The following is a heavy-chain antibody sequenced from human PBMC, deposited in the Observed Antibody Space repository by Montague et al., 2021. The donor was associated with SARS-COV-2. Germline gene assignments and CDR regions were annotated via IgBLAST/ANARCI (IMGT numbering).Heavy chain of an antibody. V-gene: IGHV4-39*07. CDR1: GGSLISSSYY. CDR3: ASTDVLVGPMPMPFDY. Sequence: SETLSLTCTVSGGSLISSSYYWGWIRQPPGKALEWIGTLYYSGTTYYNSSLKSRVTMSVDKSKNQFSLRLSSVTAADTAVYYCASTDVLVGPMPMPFDYWGQGTMVTVSS. D-gene: IGHD2-2*01. CDR2: LYYSGTT. J-gene: IGHJ4*02.